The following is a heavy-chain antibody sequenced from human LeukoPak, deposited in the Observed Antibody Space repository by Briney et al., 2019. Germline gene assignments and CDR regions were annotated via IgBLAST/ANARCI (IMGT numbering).Heavy chain of an antibody. V-gene: IGHV3-7*01. CDR1: GFIFSIYW. J-gene: IGHJ4*02. D-gene: IGHD2-15*01. CDR3: ARYCSGGSCFDY. Sequence: GGSLRLSCAASGFIFSIYWMSWVRQAPGKGLEWVVNIKQDGSEKYYVDSVKGRFTISRDNAKNSLYLQMNSLRAEDTAVYYCARYCSGGSCFDYWGQGTLVTVSS. CDR2: IKQDGSEK.